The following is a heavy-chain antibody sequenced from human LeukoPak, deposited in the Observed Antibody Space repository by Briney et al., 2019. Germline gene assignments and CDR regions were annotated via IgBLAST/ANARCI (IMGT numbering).Heavy chain of an antibody. CDR1: GGSISDNY. CDR3: ARHPFATPFDY. Sequence: SETLSLTCTVSGGSISDNYWSWIRQSPGKGLEWIGYAYYSGHTNYNSSLKSRVTMSLDTSKSQFSLRLSSVTAADTAVYFCARHPFATPFDYWGPGTLVTVSS. CDR2: AYYSGHT. J-gene: IGHJ4*02. D-gene: IGHD2-15*01. V-gene: IGHV4-59*08.